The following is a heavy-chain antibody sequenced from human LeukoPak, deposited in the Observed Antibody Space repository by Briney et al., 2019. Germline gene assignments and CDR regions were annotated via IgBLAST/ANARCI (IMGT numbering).Heavy chain of an antibody. V-gene: IGHV1-18*01. CDR3: ARIRDGYNDAYDI. D-gene: IGHD5-24*01. CDR1: GYSSTNYG. CDR2: IHIYRGNT. Sequence: ASVKVSCKASGYSSTNYGISWVRQAPGQGLEWMGWIHIYRGNTNYAQKFQGRVTMTTDTSTSTVYMELSSLRSEDTALYYCARIRDGYNDAYDIWGQGTMVTVSS. J-gene: IGHJ3*02.